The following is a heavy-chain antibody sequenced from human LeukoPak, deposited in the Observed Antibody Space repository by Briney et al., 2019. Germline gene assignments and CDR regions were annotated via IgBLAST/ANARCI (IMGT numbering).Heavy chain of an antibody. J-gene: IGHJ5*02. V-gene: IGHV4-30-4*01. D-gene: IGHD2-2*01. CDR1: GGSISSGDYY. CDR2: IYYSGST. CDR3: ARGVPAANWFDP. Sequence: SQTLSLTCTVSGGSISSGDYYWSWLRQPPGTGLEWLGYIYYSGSTYYNPSLKSRVTISVDTSKNQFSLKLSSVTAADTAVYYCARGVPAANWFDPWGQGTLVTVSS.